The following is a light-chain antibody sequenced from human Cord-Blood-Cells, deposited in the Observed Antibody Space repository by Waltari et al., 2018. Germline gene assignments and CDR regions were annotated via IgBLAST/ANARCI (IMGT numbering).Light chain of an antibody. CDR1: QSISSW. V-gene: IGKV1-5*01. CDR2: DAS. Sequence: DIQLTHSPSTLPASVGDRVTITCRASQSISSWLAWYQQKPGKAPKLLIYDASSLESGVPSRVSGSGSGTEFTLTSSSLQPDDFATYYCQQDNSYSWTFGQGTKVEIK. J-gene: IGKJ1*01. CDR3: QQDNSYSWT.